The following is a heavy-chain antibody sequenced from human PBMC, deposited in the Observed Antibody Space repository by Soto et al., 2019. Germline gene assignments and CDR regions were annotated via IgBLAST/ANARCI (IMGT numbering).Heavy chain of an antibody. J-gene: IGHJ6*03. D-gene: IGHD6-6*01. Sequence: PSETLSLTCTVSGGSISSSSYYWGWIRQPPGKGLEWIGSIYYSGSTYYNPSLKSRVTISVDTSKNQFSLKLSSVTAAEPAVYYCASLPCVPPFYYHYPYMDVWGKGTTLTASS. CDR2: IYYSGST. CDR3: ASLPCVPPFYYHYPYMDV. CDR1: GGSISSSSYY. V-gene: IGHV4-39*01.